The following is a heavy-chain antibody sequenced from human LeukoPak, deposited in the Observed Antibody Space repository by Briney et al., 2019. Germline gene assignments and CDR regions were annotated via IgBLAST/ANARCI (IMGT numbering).Heavy chain of an antibody. CDR3: ARQSARTPRGGGCFDN. J-gene: IGHJ4*02. V-gene: IGHV4-34*01. CDR2: INHSGST. D-gene: IGHD3-16*01. CDR1: GGSFSGYY. Sequence: SETLSLTCAVYGGSFSGYYWSWIRQPPGKGLEWIGEINHSGSTNYNPSLKSRVTISVDTSENQFSLKLSSVTAADTAVYYCARQSARTPRGGGCFDNWGQGTLVTVSS.